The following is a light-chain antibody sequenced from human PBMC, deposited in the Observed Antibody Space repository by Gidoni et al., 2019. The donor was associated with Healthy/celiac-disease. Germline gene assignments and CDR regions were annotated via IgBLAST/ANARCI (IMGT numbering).Light chain of an antibody. V-gene: IGLV1-44*01. CDR3: AAWDDSLNGPV. J-gene: IGLJ3*02. CDR1: SPNIGSNT. CDR2: SNN. Sequence: QSVLTQPPSASGTPGQRATISCSGSSPNIGSNTVNWYQQLPGTAPKLLIYSNNQRPSGVPDRFSGSKSGTSASLAISGLQSVDEADYYCAAWDDSLNGPVFGGGTKLTVL.